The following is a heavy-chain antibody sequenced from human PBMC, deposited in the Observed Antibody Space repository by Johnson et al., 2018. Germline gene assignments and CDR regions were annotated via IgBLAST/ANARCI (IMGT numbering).Heavy chain of an antibody. CDR2: IYYSGST. CDR3: ARSKVVPAGYGMDV. J-gene: IGHJ6*02. D-gene: IGHD2-2*01. CDR1: GGSISSYY. V-gene: IGHV4-59*01. Sequence: QVQLQESGPGLVKPSETLSLTCTVSGGSISSYYWSWIRQPPGKGLEWIGYIYYSGSTNYNPSLKSRVTISVDTSKNQFSLKLSSGTAADTAVYYCARSKVVPAGYGMDVWGQGTTVTVSS.